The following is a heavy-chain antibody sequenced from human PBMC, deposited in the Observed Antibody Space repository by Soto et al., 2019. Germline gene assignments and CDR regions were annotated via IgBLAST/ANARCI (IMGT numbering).Heavy chain of an antibody. CDR3: ARGSNPYYDFWSGYAYYYGMDV. V-gene: IGHV4-31*03. CDR2: IYYSGST. J-gene: IGHJ6*02. D-gene: IGHD3-3*01. CDR1: GGSISSGGYY. Sequence: LSLTCTVSGGSISSGGYYWSWIRQHPGKGLEWIGYIYYSGSTYYNPSLKSRVTISVDTSKNQFSLKLSSVTAADTAVYYCARGSNPYYDFWSGYAYYYGMDVWGQGTTVTVSS.